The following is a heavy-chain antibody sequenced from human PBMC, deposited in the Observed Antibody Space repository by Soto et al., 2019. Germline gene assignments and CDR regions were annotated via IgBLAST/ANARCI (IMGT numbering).Heavy chain of an antibody. CDR2: IYWDDDK. V-gene: IGHV2-5*02. CDR3: AHRAVAGPADPDAFDI. CDR1: GFSLSTSGVG. J-gene: IGHJ3*02. Sequence: QITLKESGPPLVKPTQTLTLTCTFSGFSLSTSGVGVGWIRQPPGKALEWLALIYWDDDKRYSPSLKSRLTITKDTSKNQVVLTMTNMDPVDTATYYCAHRAVAGPADPDAFDIWGQGTMVTVSS. D-gene: IGHD6-19*01.